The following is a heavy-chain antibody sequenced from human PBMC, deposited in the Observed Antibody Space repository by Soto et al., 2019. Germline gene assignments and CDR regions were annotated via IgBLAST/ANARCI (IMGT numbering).Heavy chain of an antibody. CDR3: ARGAPLQQWLVHD. J-gene: IGHJ4*02. Sequence: GASVKFSCNASGGTFSSYAISWVRQAPGQGLEWMGGIIPIFGTANYAQKFQGRVTITADESTSTAYMELSSLRSADTAVYYCARGAPLQQWLVHDWGQGTLVT. V-gene: IGHV1-69*13. CDR1: GGTFSSYA. CDR2: IIPIFGTA. D-gene: IGHD6-19*01.